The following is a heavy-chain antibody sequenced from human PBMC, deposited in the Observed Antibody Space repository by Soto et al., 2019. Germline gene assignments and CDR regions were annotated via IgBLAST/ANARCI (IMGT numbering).Heavy chain of an antibody. D-gene: IGHD3-10*01. J-gene: IGHJ4*01. Sequence: GGSLRLSCAGSGFTLSDHYIDWVRQAPGKGLEWVGRSRDKAQGYSTAYAASVKGRFTTSRDNAKNSVYLQMDSLRAEDTAVYYCARDSGYGSGASVNHYLDHWGHGTLVTVSS. CDR1: GFTLSDHY. CDR2: SRDKAQGYST. V-gene: IGHV3-72*01. CDR3: ARDSGYGSGASVNHYLDH.